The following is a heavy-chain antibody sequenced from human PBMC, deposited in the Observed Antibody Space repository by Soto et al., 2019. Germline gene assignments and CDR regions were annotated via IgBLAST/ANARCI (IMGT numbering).Heavy chain of an antibody. J-gene: IGHJ5*02. D-gene: IGHD6-19*01. V-gene: IGHV2-26*01. CDR1: GLSISDSEMG. CDR3: ARRHLAVAVSPWFDP. Sequence: QVTLKESGPVLVKPTETLTLRCTVSGLSISDSEMGVSWIRQPPGKALEWLAHIDSSGEKSYRTFLKSRLTISKDTSKSQIVLIMTNMDPADPGTYYCARRHLAVAVSPWFDPWGQGILVTVSS. CDR2: IDSSGEK.